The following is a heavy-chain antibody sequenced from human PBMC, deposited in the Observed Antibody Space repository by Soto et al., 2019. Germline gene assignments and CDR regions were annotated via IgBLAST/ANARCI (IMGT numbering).Heavy chain of an antibody. D-gene: IGHD3-3*01. V-gene: IGHV4-59*01. CDR1: GGSISSYY. Sequence: QVQLQESGPGLVKPSETLSLTCTVSGGSISSYYWSWIRQPPGKGLEWIGYIYYSGSTNYNPSLKSRVTISVDTSKNQFSLKLSSVTAADTAVYYCARGRGATIFGGQGTLVTVSS. CDR3: ARGRGATIF. CDR2: IYYSGST. J-gene: IGHJ4*02.